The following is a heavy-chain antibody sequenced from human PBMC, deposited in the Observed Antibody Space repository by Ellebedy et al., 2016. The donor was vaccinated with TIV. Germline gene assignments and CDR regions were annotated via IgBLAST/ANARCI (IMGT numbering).Heavy chain of an antibody. Sequence: AASVKVSCKSSGYSFIDYGITWVRQAPGQGLDWMGWVSAYSGNTNYAENLQGRVTMTTDTSTDTAYMELRSLRSDDTAVYYCASGKSADIVVVPAAMVDYFDYWGQGTLVTVSS. CDR3: ASGKSADIVVVPAAMVDYFDY. CDR1: GYSFIDYG. D-gene: IGHD2-2*01. J-gene: IGHJ4*02. V-gene: IGHV1-18*01. CDR2: VSAYSGNT.